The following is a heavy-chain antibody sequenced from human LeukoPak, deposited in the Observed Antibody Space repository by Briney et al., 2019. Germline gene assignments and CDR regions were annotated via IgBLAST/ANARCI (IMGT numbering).Heavy chain of an antibody. V-gene: IGHV4-39*07. Sequence: SETLSLTCTVSGGSISSSSYYWGWIRQPPGKGLEWIGSIYYSGSTYYNPSLKSRVTISVDTSKNQFSLKLSSVTAADTAVYYCASLRFYGSGRVVWGQGTTVTVSS. CDR1: GGSISSSSYY. CDR2: IYYSGST. D-gene: IGHD3-10*01. CDR3: ASLRFYGSGRVV. J-gene: IGHJ6*02.